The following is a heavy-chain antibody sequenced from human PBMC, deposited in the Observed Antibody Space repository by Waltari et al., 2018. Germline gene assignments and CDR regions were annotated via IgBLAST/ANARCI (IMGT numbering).Heavy chain of an antibody. V-gene: IGHV3-64*01. Sequence: EVQLVESGGGLVQPGGSLRLSCAASGFTFSSYAMHWVRQAPGKGLEYVSAISSNGGSTYYANSVKGRFTISRDNSKNTLYLQMGSLRAEDMAVYYCARDKSSRRSALAGVLGYWGQGTLVTVSS. J-gene: IGHJ4*02. CDR2: ISSNGGST. CDR3: ARDKSSRRSALAGVLGY. D-gene: IGHD3-10*01. CDR1: GFTFSSYA.